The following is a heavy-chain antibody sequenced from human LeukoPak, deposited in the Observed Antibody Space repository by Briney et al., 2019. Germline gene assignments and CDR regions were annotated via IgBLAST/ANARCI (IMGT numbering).Heavy chain of an antibody. V-gene: IGHV3-33*06. D-gene: IGHD2-21*02. Sequence: HPGGSLRLSRAASGFTFSSYGMHWVRQAPGKGLEWVAVIWYDGSNKYYADSVKGRFTISRDNSKNTLYLQMNSLRAEDTAVYYCAKDSSGVVVTAPRYYFDYWGQGTLVTVSS. CDR3: AKDSSGVVVTAPRYYFDY. CDR2: IWYDGSNK. CDR1: GFTFSSYG. J-gene: IGHJ4*02.